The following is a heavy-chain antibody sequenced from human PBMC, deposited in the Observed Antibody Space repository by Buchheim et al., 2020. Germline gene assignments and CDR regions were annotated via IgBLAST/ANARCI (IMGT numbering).Heavy chain of an antibody. J-gene: IGHJ5*02. D-gene: IGHD6-25*01. CDR3: ARGLSITATSDWFDP. Sequence: QVQLQESGPGLVKPSQTLSLNCTFSGGSINSYDYYWNWIRQPPGKGLEWIGYIYYSGTTYYNPSLKSRVTIYITTSKNQFSLRLHSVTAADTALYYCARGLSITATSDWFDPWGQGIL. CDR1: GGSINSYDYY. V-gene: IGHV4-30-4*01. CDR2: IYYSGTT.